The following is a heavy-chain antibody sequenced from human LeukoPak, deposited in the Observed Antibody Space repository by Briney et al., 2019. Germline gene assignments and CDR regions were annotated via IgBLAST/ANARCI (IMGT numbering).Heavy chain of an antibody. V-gene: IGHV4-34*01. Sequence: SETLSLACAVYGGSFSGYYWSWIRQPPGKGLEWIGEINHSGSTNYNPSLKSRVTISVDTSKNQFSLKLSSVTAADTAVYYCARGRYSSSWFNWFDPWGQGTLVTVSS. D-gene: IGHD6-13*01. CDR3: ARGRYSSSWFNWFDP. CDR1: GGSFSGYY. CDR2: INHSGST. J-gene: IGHJ5*02.